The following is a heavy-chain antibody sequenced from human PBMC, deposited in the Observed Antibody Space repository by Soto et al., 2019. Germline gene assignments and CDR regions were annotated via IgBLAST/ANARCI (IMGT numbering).Heavy chain of an antibody. V-gene: IGHV1-24*01. D-gene: IGHD3-10*01. CDR1: GYTLTDLS. CDR2: FDPEDGET. Sequence: GASVKLSSKVSGYTLTDLSMHWVRHSPGKGLEWMGGFDPEDGETIYAQKFQGRVTMTEDTSTDTAYMELSSLRSEDTAVYYCAIPNPAPMVRGVTGAFDIWGQGTMVTVSS. J-gene: IGHJ3*02. CDR3: AIPNPAPMVRGVTGAFDI.